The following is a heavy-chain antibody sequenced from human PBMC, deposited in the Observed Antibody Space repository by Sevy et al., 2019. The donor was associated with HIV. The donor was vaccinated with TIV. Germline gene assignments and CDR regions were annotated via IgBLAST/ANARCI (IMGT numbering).Heavy chain of an antibody. CDR3: AKDISLYYYDTSDSVWGVVDI. D-gene: IGHD3-22*01. J-gene: IGHJ3*02. CDR1: GFTFDDYA. CDR2: ISWNSLSI. Sequence: GGSLRLSCTASGFTFDDYAMHWVRQVPGKGLEWVSGISWNSLSIAYADSVKGRFTMSRDNGKKSLYLQMDSLRTEDTALYYCAKDISLYYYDTSDSVWGVVDIWGQGTMVTVSS. V-gene: IGHV3-9*01.